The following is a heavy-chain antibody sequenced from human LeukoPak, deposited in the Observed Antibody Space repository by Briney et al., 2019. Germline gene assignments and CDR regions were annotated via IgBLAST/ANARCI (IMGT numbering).Heavy chain of an antibody. CDR2: IRSKAYGGTT. CDR1: GFTFGDYA. V-gene: IGHV3-49*04. Sequence: GGSLRLSCTASGFTFGDYAMSWVRQAPGKGLEWVGFIRSKAYGGTTEYAASVKGRFTISRDDSKSIAYLQMNSLKTEDTAVYYCARDWRRRDYYGSGTLDYWGQGTLVTVSS. D-gene: IGHD3-10*01. CDR3: ARDWRRRDYYGSGTLDY. J-gene: IGHJ4*02.